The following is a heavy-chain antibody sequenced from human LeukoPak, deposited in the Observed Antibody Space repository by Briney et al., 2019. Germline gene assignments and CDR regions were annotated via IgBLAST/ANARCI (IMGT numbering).Heavy chain of an antibody. Sequence: GGSLRLSCAASGFTVSSNYMSWVRQAPGKGLEWVSYISSSGSTIYYADSVKGRFTISRDNAKNSLYLQMNSLRAEDTAVYYCAREGGRDYDAFDIWGQGTMVTVSS. CDR2: ISSSGSTI. CDR3: AREGGRDYDAFDI. J-gene: IGHJ3*02. CDR1: GFTVSSNY. V-gene: IGHV3-11*01. D-gene: IGHD2-15*01.